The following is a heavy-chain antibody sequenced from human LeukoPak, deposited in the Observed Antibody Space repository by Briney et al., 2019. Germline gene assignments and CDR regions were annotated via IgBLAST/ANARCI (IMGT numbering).Heavy chain of an antibody. CDR2: ISYSGST. J-gene: IGHJ4*02. CDR3: ARHPELYFFDY. V-gene: IGHV4-59*08. Sequence: SETLSLTCTVSGASISSYYWSWIRQPPGKGLEWIGYISYSGSTNYNPSLKSRVTISADTSKNQVSLILSSVTAADTAVYYCARHPELYFFDYWGQGTLVTVSS. CDR1: GASISSYY. D-gene: IGHD3-10*01.